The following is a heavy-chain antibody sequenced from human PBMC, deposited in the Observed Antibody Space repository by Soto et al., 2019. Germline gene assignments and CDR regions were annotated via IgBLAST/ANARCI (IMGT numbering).Heavy chain of an antibody. CDR3: ARHRSMVRGVDYFDY. D-gene: IGHD3-10*01. CDR2: IYYSGST. CDR1: GGSISSYY. V-gene: IGHV4-59*08. Sequence: SDTLSLTYTVSGGSISSYYWSWIRQPPGKGLEWIGYIYYSGSTNYNPPLKSRVTISVDTSKNQFSLKLSSVTAADTAVYYCARHRSMVRGVDYFDYWGQGTLLTVS. J-gene: IGHJ4*02.